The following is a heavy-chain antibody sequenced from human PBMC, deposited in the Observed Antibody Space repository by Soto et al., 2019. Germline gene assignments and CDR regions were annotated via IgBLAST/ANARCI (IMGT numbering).Heavy chain of an antibody. CDR3: AKEGDDYSNYGGMDV. J-gene: IGHJ6*02. Sequence: PGGSLRLSCAASGFTFSSYAMNWVRQAPGKGLEWVSAISGSGGSTYYADSVKGRFTISRDNSKNTLYLQMNSLRAEDTAVYYCAKEGDDYSNYGGMDVWGQGTTVTVSS. CDR1: GFTFSSYA. V-gene: IGHV3-23*01. D-gene: IGHD4-4*01. CDR2: ISGSGGST.